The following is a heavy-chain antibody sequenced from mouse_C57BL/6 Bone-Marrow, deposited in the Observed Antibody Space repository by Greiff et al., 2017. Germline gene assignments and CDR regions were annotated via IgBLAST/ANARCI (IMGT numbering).Heavy chain of an antibody. CDR1: GYTFTDHT. CDR2: IYPSDGRT. J-gene: IGHJ4*01. V-gene: IGHV1-78*01. D-gene: IGHD1-1*01. Sequence: VQLQQSDAELVKPGASVKISCKVSGYTFTDHTIHWMKQRPEQGLEWIGSIYPSDGRTKYNEKFKGKATLTADKSSSTAYMQLNSLTSEDSAVYLCARGSAVVAAMDYWGQGTSGTVSS. CDR3: ARGSAVVAAMDY.